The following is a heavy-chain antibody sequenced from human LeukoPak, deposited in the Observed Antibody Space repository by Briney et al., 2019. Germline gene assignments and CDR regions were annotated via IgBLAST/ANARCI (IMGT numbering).Heavy chain of an antibody. CDR2: ISYDGSNK. J-gene: IGHJ5*02. CDR1: GFTFSSYS. V-gene: IGHV3-30*18. Sequence: GGSLRLSCAASGFTFSSYSMMWVRQAPGKGLEWVAVISYDGSNKYYADSVKGRFTISRDNSKNTLYLQMNSLRAEDTAVYYCAKAGGSSWHNRNWFDPWGQGTLVTVSS. D-gene: IGHD6-13*01. CDR3: AKAGGSSWHNRNWFDP.